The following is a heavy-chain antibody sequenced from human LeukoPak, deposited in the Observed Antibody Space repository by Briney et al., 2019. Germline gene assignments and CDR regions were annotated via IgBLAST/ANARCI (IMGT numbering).Heavy chain of an antibody. D-gene: IGHD2-15*01. Sequence: PSETLSLTCTVSVGSISSYYWRWIRQPPGGGLEWIGYISYSGSTNYNPSLKSRVTISVDTSKNHFSLKVRSVTAADTAVYYCARRFCSGGSCYEASWGQGTLVTVSS. CDR3: ARRFCSGGSCYEAS. CDR2: ISYSGST. J-gene: IGHJ5*02. V-gene: IGHV4-59*01. CDR1: VGSISSYY.